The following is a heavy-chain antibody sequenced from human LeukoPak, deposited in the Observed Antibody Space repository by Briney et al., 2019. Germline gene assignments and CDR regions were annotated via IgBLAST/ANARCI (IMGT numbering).Heavy chain of an antibody. CDR2: ISYDGSNK. V-gene: IGHV3-30*18. J-gene: IGHJ6*02. CDR1: GFTFSSYG. D-gene: IGHD5-12*01. Sequence: GRSLRLSCAASGFTFSSYGMHWVRQAPGKGLEWVAVISYDGSNKYYADSVKGRFTISRDNSKNTLYLQMNSLRAEDTAVYYCAKDQGLVSGNYYYGMDVWGQGTTVTVSS. CDR3: AKDQGLVSGNYYYGMDV.